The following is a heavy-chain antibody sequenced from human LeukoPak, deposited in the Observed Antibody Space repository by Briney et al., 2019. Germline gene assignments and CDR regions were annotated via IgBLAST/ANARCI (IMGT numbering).Heavy chain of an antibody. CDR3: ARDPSGDYHLCYGMDV. CDR2: INSNTGVT. V-gene: IGHV1-2*02. J-gene: IGHJ6*02. CDR1: GYTFTGFY. Sequence: ASVKVSCKASGYTFTGFYIYWVRQAPGLGLEWMGWINSNTGVTNYAQNFQGRVTMTRDTSITTVYMELSGLRSDDTAMYYCARDPSGDYHLCYGMDVWGQGTTVTVSS. D-gene: IGHD4-17*01.